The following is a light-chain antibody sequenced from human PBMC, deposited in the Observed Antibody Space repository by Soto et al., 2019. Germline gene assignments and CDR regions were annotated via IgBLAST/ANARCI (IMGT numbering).Light chain of an antibody. CDR3: QQRSNWPPSIT. CDR1: QSVGSY. CDR2: DAS. J-gene: IGKJ5*01. Sequence: EIVLTQSPATLSLSPGDRATLSCRASQSVGSYLAWYQQKPGQAPRLLIHDASSRATGIPARFSGSGSGTDFTLTIRSLEPEDFAVYYCQQRSNWPPSITFGQGTRLGL. V-gene: IGKV3-11*01.